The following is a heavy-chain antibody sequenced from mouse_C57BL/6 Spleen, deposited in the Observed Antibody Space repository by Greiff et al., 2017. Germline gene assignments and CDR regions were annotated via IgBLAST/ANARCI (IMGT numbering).Heavy chain of an antibody. J-gene: IGHJ3*01. CDR2: IDPSDSYT. V-gene: IGHV1-50*01. CDR1: GYTFTSYW. D-gene: IGHD2-2*01. CDR3: AQYGYDAY. Sequence: QVQLQQPGAELVKPGASVKLSCKASGYTFTSYWMQWVKQRPGQGLEWIGEIDPSDSYTNYNQKFKGKATLTVDTSSSTAYMQLSSLTSEDSAVYYCAQYGYDAYWGQGTLVTVSA.